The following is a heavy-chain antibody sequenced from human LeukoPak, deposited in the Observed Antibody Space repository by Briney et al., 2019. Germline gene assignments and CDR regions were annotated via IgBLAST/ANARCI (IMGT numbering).Heavy chain of an antibody. Sequence: SETLSLTCTVSSGSISSSSYYWGWVRQPPGKGLEFIGSIYYTGSTYYNPSLKSRVTISVDTSKNQYSLKLTSVTAADTAVYYCARHPHYYGSIPPDYFDYWGQGTLVTVSS. CDR3: ARHPHYYGSIPPDYFDY. CDR2: IYYTGST. J-gene: IGHJ4*02. D-gene: IGHD3-10*01. V-gene: IGHV4-39*01. CDR1: SGSISSSSYY.